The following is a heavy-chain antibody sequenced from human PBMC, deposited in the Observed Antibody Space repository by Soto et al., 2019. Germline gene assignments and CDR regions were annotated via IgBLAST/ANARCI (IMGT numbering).Heavy chain of an antibody. J-gene: IGHJ6*02. CDR1: GGTFSSYA. Sequence: SVKVSCKASGGTFSSYAISWVRQAPGQGLEWMGGIIPIFGTANYAQKFQGRVTITADESTSTAYMELSSLRSEDTAVYYCASPEMATIPFYYYYGMDVWGQGTTVTVSS. V-gene: IGHV1-69*13. CDR2: IIPIFGTA. CDR3: ASPEMATIPFYYYYGMDV. D-gene: IGHD5-12*01.